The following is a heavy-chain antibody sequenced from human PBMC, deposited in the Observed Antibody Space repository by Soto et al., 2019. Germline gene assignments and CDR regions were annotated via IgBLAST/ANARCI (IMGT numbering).Heavy chain of an antibody. J-gene: IGHJ2*01. CDR1: GFTFSSYA. D-gene: IGHD4-17*01. CDR2: ISGSGGST. V-gene: IGHV3-23*01. Sequence: EVQLLESGGGLVQPGGSLRLSCAASGFTFSSYAMSWVRQAPGKGLACVSGISGSGGSTYYADSVKGRFTISRDNSKNTLYLQMNSLRAEDTAVYYCTRGAGAYGDSNWYFDLWGRGTLVTVSS. CDR3: TRGAGAYGDSNWYFDL.